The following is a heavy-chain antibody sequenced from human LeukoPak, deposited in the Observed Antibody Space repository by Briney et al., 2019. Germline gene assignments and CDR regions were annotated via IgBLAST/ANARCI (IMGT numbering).Heavy chain of an antibody. CDR2: IKSDEITT. J-gene: IGHJ4*02. Sequence: GGSLRLSCAASGFTFSSYYWMHWVRQAPGKGLVWVSRIKSDEITTNYADSVKGRFTISRDNAKNTLYLQMNSLRAEDTAVYYCARDPRALIVVVPAAIPDYWGQGTLVTVSS. D-gene: IGHD2-2*02. V-gene: IGHV3-74*01. CDR1: GFTFSSYYW. CDR3: ARDPRALIVVVPAAIPDY.